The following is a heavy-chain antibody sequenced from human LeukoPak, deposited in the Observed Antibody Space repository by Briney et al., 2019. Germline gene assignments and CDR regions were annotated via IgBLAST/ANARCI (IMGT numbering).Heavy chain of an antibody. V-gene: IGHV4-39*07. Sequence: SETLSLTCTVSGGSISSSIYYWGWIRQPPGKGLEWIGNIFYSGSTNYNPSLKSRVTISVDTSKNQFSLKLSSVTAADTAVYYCARGLTADSWGQGTLVTVSS. CDR2: IFYSGST. D-gene: IGHD5-18*01. CDR1: GGSISSSIYY. CDR3: ARGLTADS. J-gene: IGHJ4*02.